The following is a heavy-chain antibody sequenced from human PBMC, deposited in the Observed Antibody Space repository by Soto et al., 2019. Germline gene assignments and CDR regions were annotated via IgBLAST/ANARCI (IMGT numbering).Heavy chain of an antibody. J-gene: IGHJ5*02. D-gene: IGHD6-19*01. CDR2: ISAYNGNT. V-gene: IGHV1-18*01. Sequence: QVQLVQSGAEVKKPGASVKVSCKASGYTFTSYGISWVRQAPGQGLEWMGWISAYNGNTNYAQKLQGRVTMTTDTSTSTAYKELRSLRSDDTAVHYNARESAVAALDPWGQGTLVTVSS. CDR3: ARESAVAALDP. CDR1: GYTFTSYG.